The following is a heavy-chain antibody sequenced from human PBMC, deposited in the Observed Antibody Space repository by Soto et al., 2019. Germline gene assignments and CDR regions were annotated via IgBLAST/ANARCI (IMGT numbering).Heavy chain of an antibody. V-gene: IGHV3-9*01. Sequence: EVQLVESGGGLVQPGRSLRLSCAASGFTFDDYAMHWVRQAPGKGLAWVSGISWNSGSIGSADSVKGRFTISRDNAKNSLYLQMNSLRAEDTALYYCAKDRGYSGYHLFLHAFDIWGQGTMVTVSS. CDR2: ISWNSGSI. CDR3: AKDRGYSGYHLFLHAFDI. CDR1: GFTFDDYA. J-gene: IGHJ3*02. D-gene: IGHD5-12*01.